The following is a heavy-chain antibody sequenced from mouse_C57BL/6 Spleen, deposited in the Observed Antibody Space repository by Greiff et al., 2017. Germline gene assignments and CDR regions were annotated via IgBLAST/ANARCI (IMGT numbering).Heavy chain of an antibody. CDR3: ARDLGTTVVDWYFDV. J-gene: IGHJ1*03. CDR1: GFTFSSYA. V-gene: IGHV5-4*01. CDR2: ISDGGSYT. D-gene: IGHD1-1*01. Sequence: DVQLVESGGGLVKPGGSLKLSCAASGFTFSSYAMSWVRQTPEKRLEWVATISDGGSYTYYPDNVKGRFTISRDNAKNNLYLQMSHLKSEDTAMYYCARDLGTTVVDWYFDVWGTGTTVTVSS.